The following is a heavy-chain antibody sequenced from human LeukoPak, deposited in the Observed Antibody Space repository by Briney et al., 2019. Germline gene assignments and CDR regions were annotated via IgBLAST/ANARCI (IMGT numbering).Heavy chain of an antibody. CDR3: ARGYYYDSSGYPAGMDV. J-gene: IGHJ6*02. V-gene: IGHV1-69*04. CDR1: GGTFSSYA. Sequence: SVKVSCEASGGTFSSYAISWVRQAPGQGLEWMGRIIPILGIANYAQKFQGRVTITADKSTSTAYMELSSLRSEDTAVYYCARGYYYDSSGYPAGMDVWGQGTTVTVSS. D-gene: IGHD3-22*01. CDR2: IIPILGIA.